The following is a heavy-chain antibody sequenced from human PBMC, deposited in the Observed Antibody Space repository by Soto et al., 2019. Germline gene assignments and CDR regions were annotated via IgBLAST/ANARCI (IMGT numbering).Heavy chain of an antibody. V-gene: IGHV5-51*01. CDR1: GYRFTSYW. D-gene: IGHD2-2*01. J-gene: IGHJ6*02. CDR3: ARHEGVPAADGLDV. Sequence: GESLKISCKGSGYRFTSYWIAWVRQMPGKGLDWMGMIYPGDSDTRYSPSFQGQVTISADKSISTAYLHWSSLRASDTAVYYCARHEGVPAADGLDVWGQGTTVTVSS. CDR2: IYPGDSDT.